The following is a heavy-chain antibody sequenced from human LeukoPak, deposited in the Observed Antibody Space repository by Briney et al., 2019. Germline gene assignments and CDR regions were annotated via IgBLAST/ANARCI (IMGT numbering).Heavy chain of an antibody. J-gene: IGHJ4*02. CDR3: AKDYDILTGYSFDY. Sequence: GGSLRLSCVASGFTFSSYAMSWVRQAPGKGLEWVSAISGSGGSTYYADSVKGRFTISRDNSKNTLYLQMNSLRAEDTAVYYCAKDYDILTGYSFDYWGQGTLVTVSS. CDR1: GFTFSSYA. D-gene: IGHD3-9*01. CDR2: ISGSGGST. V-gene: IGHV3-23*01.